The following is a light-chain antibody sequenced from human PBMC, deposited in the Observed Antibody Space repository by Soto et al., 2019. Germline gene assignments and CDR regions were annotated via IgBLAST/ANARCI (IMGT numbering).Light chain of an antibody. J-gene: IGKJ4*01. CDR2: GAS. Sequence: EIVLAHSPVSMSLSLGEIATLSWSASLSVSSNLAWYQQTPGQAPRLLIHGASTRATRIPARFSGSGSGTEFTLTISSLQSEDFAVYYCQQYNKWPPVNFGGGTKVDIK. CDR1: LSVSSN. V-gene: IGKV3-15*01. CDR3: QQYNKWPPVN.